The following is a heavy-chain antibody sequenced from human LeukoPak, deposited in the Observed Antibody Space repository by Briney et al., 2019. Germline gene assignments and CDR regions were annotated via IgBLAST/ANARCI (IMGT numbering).Heavy chain of an antibody. CDR2: IYYSGST. V-gene: IGHV4-39*07. CDR3: AREIRYSGSPGIAVALGMDV. CDR1: GGSISSSSYY. J-gene: IGHJ6*02. Sequence: SETLSLTCTVSGGSISSSSYYWGWIRQPPGKGLEWIGSIYYSGSTYYNPSLKSRVTISVDTSKNQFSLKLSSVTAADTAVYYCAREIRYSGSPGIAVALGMDVWGQGTTVTVSS. D-gene: IGHD6-19*01.